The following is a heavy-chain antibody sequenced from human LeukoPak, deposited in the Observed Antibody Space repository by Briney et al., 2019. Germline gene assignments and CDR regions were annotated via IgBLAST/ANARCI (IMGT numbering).Heavy chain of an antibody. CDR3: ARGQWELPDYYYYYMDV. CDR2: IFYSGST. D-gene: IGHD1-26*01. V-gene: IGHV4-39*07. Sequence: IPSETLSLTCTVSGGSISTSNYYWGWIRQPPGKGLEWIGNIFYSGSTYYGPSLKSRLTISLDTSRNQFSLKLSSVTAADTAVYYCARGQWELPDYYYYYMDVWGKGTTVTVSS. J-gene: IGHJ6*03. CDR1: GGSISTSNYY.